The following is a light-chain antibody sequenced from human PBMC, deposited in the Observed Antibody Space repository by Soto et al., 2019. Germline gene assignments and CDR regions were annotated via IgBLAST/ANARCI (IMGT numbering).Light chain of an antibody. CDR1: QSVSSS. V-gene: IGKV3-15*01. CDR3: QQYYNWSRT. J-gene: IGKJ1*01. CDR2: GAS. Sequence: EIVITQSPTTLTVVPGARATLSCRASQSVSSSLAWYQHKPGKAPRLLTYGASTMATGIPARFSGSGSGTEFTLTISSLQPEDFAVYYCQQYYNWSRTFGQGTKVDIK.